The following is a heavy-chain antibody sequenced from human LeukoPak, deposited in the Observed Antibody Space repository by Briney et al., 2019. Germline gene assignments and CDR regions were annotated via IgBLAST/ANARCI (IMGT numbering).Heavy chain of an antibody. D-gene: IGHD4-17*01. V-gene: IGHV5-51*01. CDR2: IYPGDSDT. CDR3: ARQGADSGYWYFDL. Sequence: GESLKISCKGSEYTSTNYWIGWVRQMPGKGLEWIGVIYPGDSDTAYSPSFQGQVTISVDKSISTAYLQWGSLKASDTAMYYCARQGADSGYWYFDLWGRGALVTVSS. J-gene: IGHJ2*01. CDR1: EYTSTNYW.